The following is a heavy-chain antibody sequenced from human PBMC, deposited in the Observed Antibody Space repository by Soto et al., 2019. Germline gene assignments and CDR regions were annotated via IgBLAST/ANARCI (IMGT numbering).Heavy chain of an antibody. J-gene: IGHJ6*03. CDR1: GLTFSNYA. Sequence: GGSLRLSCAGSGLTFSNYAMSWARQAPGKGLEWVSTLSASGTTTYYADSVKGRFTISRDNSKTTLYLQMNSLRAEYTAVYYCAKAGVINVVPGRGNYYMDVWGKGTTVTVSS. D-gene: IGHD2-2*01. V-gene: IGHV3-23*01. CDR2: LSASGTTT. CDR3: AKAGVINVVPGRGNYYMDV.